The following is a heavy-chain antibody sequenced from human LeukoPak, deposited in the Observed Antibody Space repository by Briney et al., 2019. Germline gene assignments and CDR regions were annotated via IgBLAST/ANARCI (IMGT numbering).Heavy chain of an antibody. V-gene: IGHV3-7*03. J-gene: IGHJ4*02. D-gene: IGHD3-9*01. Sequence: GGSLRLSCAASGFTFSSYWMSWVRQAPGKGLEWVANIKQDGSEKYYVDSVKGRFTISRDNAKNSLYLQMNSLRAEDTAVYYCARVGYEYYDILTGYDYWGQGTLVTVSS. CDR1: GFTFSSYW. CDR3: ARVGYEYYDILTGYDY. CDR2: IKQDGSEK.